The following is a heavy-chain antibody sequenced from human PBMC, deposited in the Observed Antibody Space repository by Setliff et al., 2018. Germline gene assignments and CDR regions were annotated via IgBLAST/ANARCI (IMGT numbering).Heavy chain of an antibody. V-gene: IGHV1-18*01. J-gene: IGHJ4*02. CDR2: IAPYNGNT. CDR1: GYNFITFG. D-gene: IGHD6-19*01. CDR3: TRGPGPWVAVAMPFDC. Sequence: ASVKVSCKTSGYNFITFGISWVRQAPGQGLEWLGWIAPYNGNTDYAQKFQGRVTMTTDTSTNTAHMELRSLTSADTAIYYCTRGPGPWVAVAMPFDCLGQGTLVTVSS.